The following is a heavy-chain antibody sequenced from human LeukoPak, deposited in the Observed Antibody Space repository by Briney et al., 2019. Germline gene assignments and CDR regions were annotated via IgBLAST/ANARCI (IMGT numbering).Heavy chain of an antibody. CDR3: ARDEGGYSYGYN. CDR2: IYSGGST. J-gene: IGHJ4*02. Sequence: GGSLRLSCAASGFTVSSNYMSWVRQAPGKGLEWVSVIYSGGSTYYADSVKGRFTISRDNSKNALYLQMNCLRAEDTAVYYCARDEGGYSYGYNWGQGTLVTVSS. V-gene: IGHV3-53*01. CDR1: GFTVSSNY. D-gene: IGHD5-18*01.